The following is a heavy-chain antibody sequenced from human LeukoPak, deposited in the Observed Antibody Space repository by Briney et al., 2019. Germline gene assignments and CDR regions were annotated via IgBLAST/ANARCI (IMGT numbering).Heavy chain of an antibody. Sequence: SETLSLTCTVAGGSISSYYWSWIRQPPGKGREWIGYIYYSGSTNYNPSLKSRVTISVDTSKNQFSLKLSSVTAADTAVYYCARGSIAVAVAADYWGQGTLVTVSS. V-gene: IGHV4-59*01. CDR2: IYYSGST. J-gene: IGHJ4*02. D-gene: IGHD6-19*01. CDR1: GGSISSYY. CDR3: ARGSIAVAVAADY.